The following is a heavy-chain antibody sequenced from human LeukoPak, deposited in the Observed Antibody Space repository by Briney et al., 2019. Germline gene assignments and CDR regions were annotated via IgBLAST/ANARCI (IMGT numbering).Heavy chain of an antibody. D-gene: IGHD3-22*01. V-gene: IGHV4-59*08. J-gene: IGHJ4*01. CDR1: GASINNNF. CDR2: IYSSGSA. CDR3: ARHRDYYDT. Sequence: SETLSLTCTVSGASINNNFWTWIRQPPGKGLEWIGYIYSSGSANYNPSLKSRVIISGDTSKNQISLNLTSVTAADTAVYFCARHRDYYDTWGHGTPVTVSS.